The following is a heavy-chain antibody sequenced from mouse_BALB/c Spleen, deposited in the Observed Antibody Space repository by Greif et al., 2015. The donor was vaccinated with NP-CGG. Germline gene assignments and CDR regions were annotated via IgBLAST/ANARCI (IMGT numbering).Heavy chain of an antibody. V-gene: IGHV5-6*01. CDR1: GFTFSSYG. CDR2: ISSGGSYT. CDR3: ARHPFITTPDCYFDY. J-gene: IGHJ2*01. D-gene: IGHD1-1*01. Sequence: EVQVVESGGDLVKPGGSLKLSCAASGFTFSSYGMSWVRQTPDKRLEWVATISSGGSYTYYPDSVKGRFTISRDNAKNTLYLQMSSLKSEDTAMYYCARHPFITTPDCYFDYWGQGTTLTVSS.